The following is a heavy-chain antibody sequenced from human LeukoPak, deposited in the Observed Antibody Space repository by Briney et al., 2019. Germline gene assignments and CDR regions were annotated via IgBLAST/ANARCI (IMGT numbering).Heavy chain of an antibody. CDR1: GYTFTSYG. CDR2: ISAYNGNA. Sequence: ASVKVSCKASGYTFTSYGISWVRQAPGQGLEWMGWISAYNGNANYAQKLQGRVTMTTDTSTSTAYMELRSLRSDDTAVYYCARDSPLLWFGETHDAFDIWGQGTMVTVSS. CDR3: ARDSPLLWFGETHDAFDI. V-gene: IGHV1-18*01. J-gene: IGHJ3*02. D-gene: IGHD3-10*01.